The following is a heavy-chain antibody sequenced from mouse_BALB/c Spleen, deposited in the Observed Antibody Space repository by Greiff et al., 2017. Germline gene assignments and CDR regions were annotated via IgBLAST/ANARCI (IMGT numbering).Heavy chain of an antibody. CDR1: GFNIKDTY. V-gene: IGHV14-3*02. CDR2: ILPGSGST. CDR3: ARGGSHYYAMDY. Sequence: VQLQQSGAELVKPGASVKLSCTASGFNIKDTYMHWVKQRPGHGLEWIGEILPGSGSTNYNEKFKGKATFTADTSSNTAYMQLSSLTSEDSAVYYCARGGSHYYAMDYWGQGTSDTVSS. J-gene: IGHJ4*01.